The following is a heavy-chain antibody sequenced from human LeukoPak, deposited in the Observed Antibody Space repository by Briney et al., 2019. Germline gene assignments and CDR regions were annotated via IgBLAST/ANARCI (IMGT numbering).Heavy chain of an antibody. J-gene: IGHJ1*01. Sequence: GASVKVSCKASGYTFTDYYLHWVRQAPGQGLEWMGCIHPNSGGTNYAQKFQGRVAMTRDTSISTAYMELSSLRSDDTAVYYCARLAAVPGWGQGTLVTVSS. V-gene: IGHV1-2*02. CDR1: GYTFTDYY. D-gene: IGHD6-19*01. CDR2: IHPNSGGT. CDR3: ARLAAVPG.